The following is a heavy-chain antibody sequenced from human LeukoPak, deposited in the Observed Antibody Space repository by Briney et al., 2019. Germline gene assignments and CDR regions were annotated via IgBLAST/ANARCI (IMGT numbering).Heavy chain of an antibody. CDR2: ISYDGSNK. J-gene: IGHJ5*02. Sequence: PRGSLRLSCAASGFTFSSYGMHWVRKAPGKGLEWVAVISYDGSNKYYADSVKGRFTISRDNSKNTLYLQMNSLRAEDTAVYYCTGGSYFLSWFDPWGQGTLVTVSS. D-gene: IGHD1-26*01. CDR3: TGGSYFLSWFDP. V-gene: IGHV3-30*19. CDR1: GFTFSSYG.